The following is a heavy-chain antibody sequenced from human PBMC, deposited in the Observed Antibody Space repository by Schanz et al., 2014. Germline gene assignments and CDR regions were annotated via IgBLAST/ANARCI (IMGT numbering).Heavy chain of an antibody. V-gene: IGHV3-11*05. CDR3: AKVAPAATYLDS. Sequence: GGSLRLSCAASGFTFSDYYMTWMRQAPGKGLEWISYISNSGTYTKYADSVKGRFVISRDNARSSLYLQMSSLRDGDTAVYYCAKVAPAATYLDSWGLGTLVTVSS. J-gene: IGHJ4*02. CDR2: ISNSGTYT. CDR1: GFTFSDYY. D-gene: IGHD2-2*01.